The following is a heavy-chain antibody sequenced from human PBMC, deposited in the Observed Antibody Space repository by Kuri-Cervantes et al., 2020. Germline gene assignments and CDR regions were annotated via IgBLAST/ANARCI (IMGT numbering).Heavy chain of an antibody. CDR1: GYTFTGYY. D-gene: IGHD3-10*01. Sequence: ASVKVSCKASGYTFTGYYMHWVRQAPGQGLEWMGWINAGNGNTKYSQKFQGRVTITRDTSASTAYMELSSLRSEDTAVYYCARAVYGSGNHWFDPWGQGTLVTVSS. CDR2: INAGNGNT. CDR3: ARAVYGSGNHWFDP. V-gene: IGHV1/OR15-3*02. J-gene: IGHJ5*02.